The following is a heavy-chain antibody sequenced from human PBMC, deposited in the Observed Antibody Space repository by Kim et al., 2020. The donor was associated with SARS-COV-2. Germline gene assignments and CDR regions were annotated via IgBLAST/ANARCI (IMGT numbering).Heavy chain of an antibody. J-gene: IGHJ4*01. Sequence: SETLSLTCTVSGGSVSSKSFYWSWIRQPPGKGLEWIAYISYGGDTNQNPSLRSRATTSLDTSKNQFSLKLYSVTAADTAVYYCARHPRVGPSRNYYFDFWSQGTLVTVSS. CDR2: ISYGGDT. V-gene: IGHV4-61*01. CDR3: ARHPRVGPSRNYYFDF. D-gene: IGHD1-7*01. CDR1: GGSVSSKSFY.